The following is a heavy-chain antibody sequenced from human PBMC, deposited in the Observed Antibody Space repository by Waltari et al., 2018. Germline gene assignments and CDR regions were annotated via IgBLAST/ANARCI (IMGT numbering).Heavy chain of an antibody. CDR1: GFTFSSYG. J-gene: IGHJ3*02. CDR2: IGGSTGST. V-gene: IGHV3-23*04. D-gene: IGHD3-10*01. CDR3: AKSGRSPWAFDI. Sequence: EVQLVESGGGLVQPGGSLRLSCTASGFTFSSYGMTWVRQAPGKWLEWVSAIGGSTGSTNDADSVRGRFTISRDNSKNTLYLQMNSLRAEDTALYYCAKSGRSPWAFDIWGQGTTVTVSS.